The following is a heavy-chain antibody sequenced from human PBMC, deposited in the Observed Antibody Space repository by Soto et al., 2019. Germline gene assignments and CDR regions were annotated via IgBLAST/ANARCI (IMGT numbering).Heavy chain of an antibody. CDR2: ISWNSGSI. CDR1: GFTFDDYA. D-gene: IGHD3-22*01. Sequence: LRLSCAASGFTFDDYAMHWVRQAPGKGLEWVSGISWNSGSIGYADSVKGRFTISRDNAKNSLYLQMNSLRAEDTALYYCAKDIWYYYDSSGPGAFDIWGQGTMVTVSS. V-gene: IGHV3-9*01. J-gene: IGHJ3*02. CDR3: AKDIWYYYDSSGPGAFDI.